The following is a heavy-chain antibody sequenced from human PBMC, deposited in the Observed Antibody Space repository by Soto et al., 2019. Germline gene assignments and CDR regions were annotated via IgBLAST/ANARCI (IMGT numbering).Heavy chain of an antibody. Sequence: QVQLVESGGGVVQPGRSLRLSCAASGFTFSSYGMHWVRQAPGKGLEWVAVISYDGSNKYYADSVKGRFTISRDNSKNTLYLQMNSLRAEDTAVYYCAKDKGYYDSSGYYHYYYGMDVWGQGTTVTVSS. V-gene: IGHV3-30*18. J-gene: IGHJ6*02. CDR1: GFTFSSYG. D-gene: IGHD3-22*01. CDR3: AKDKGYYDSSGYYHYYYGMDV. CDR2: ISYDGSNK.